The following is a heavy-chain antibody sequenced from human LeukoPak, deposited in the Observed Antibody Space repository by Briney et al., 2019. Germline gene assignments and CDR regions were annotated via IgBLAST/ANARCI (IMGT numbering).Heavy chain of an antibody. D-gene: IGHD3-10*01. V-gene: IGHV4-4*07. CDR2: IYTSGST. J-gene: IGHJ6*03. CDR1: GGSISSNC. CDR3: RRGAYYYGSGSYYKPYSYYYMDV. Sequence: SETLSLTCTVAGGSISSNCCSWIRQPARKGLEWIGRIYTSGSTNYHPSLKSRFTMSVDTSKTQLSLKLPSVTAADPAVYYCRRGAYYYGSGSYYKPYSYYYMDVWGKGTTGTSSS.